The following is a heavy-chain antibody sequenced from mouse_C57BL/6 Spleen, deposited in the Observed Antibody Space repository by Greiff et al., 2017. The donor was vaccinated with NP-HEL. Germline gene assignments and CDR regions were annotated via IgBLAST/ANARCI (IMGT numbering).Heavy chain of an antibody. V-gene: IGHV1-81*01. J-gene: IGHJ2*01. CDR2: IYPRSGNT. Sequence: VQLVESGAELARPGASVKLSCKASGYTFTSYGISWVKQRTGQGLEWIGEIYPRSGNTYYNEKFKGKATLTADKSSSTAYMELRSLTSEDSAVYFCARSSPEGYWGQGTTLTVSS. CDR1: GYTFTSYG. CDR3: ARSSPEGY.